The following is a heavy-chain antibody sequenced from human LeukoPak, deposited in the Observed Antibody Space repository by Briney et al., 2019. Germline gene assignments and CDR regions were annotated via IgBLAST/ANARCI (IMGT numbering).Heavy chain of an antibody. J-gene: IGHJ3*02. CDR2: IYYSGST. CDR1: GGSISSYY. CDR3: ARDVSGSRTDDAFDI. D-gene: IGHD1-26*01. Sequence: SETLSLTCTVSGGSISSYYWSWIRQPPGKGLEWIGYIYYSGSTNYNPSLKSRVTISVDTSKNQFSLKLSSVTAADTAVYYCARDVSGSRTDDAFDIWGQGTMVTVSS. V-gene: IGHV4-59*01.